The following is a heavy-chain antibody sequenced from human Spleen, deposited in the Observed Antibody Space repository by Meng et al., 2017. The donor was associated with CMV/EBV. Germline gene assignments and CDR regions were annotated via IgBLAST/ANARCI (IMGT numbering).Heavy chain of an antibody. D-gene: IGHD7-27*01. CDR2: INPNSDDT. V-gene: IGHV1-2*02. Sequence: ASVKVSCKASGIFTGQYIHWVRQAPGQGLEWMGWINPNSDDTKYARKFQDRVTMTRDTSISTAYMDLSRLKFDDTAIYYCARANPHLLGIWGAMDVWGQGTVVTVSS. CDR3: ARANPHLLGIWGAMDV. CDR1: GIFTGQY. J-gene: IGHJ6*02.